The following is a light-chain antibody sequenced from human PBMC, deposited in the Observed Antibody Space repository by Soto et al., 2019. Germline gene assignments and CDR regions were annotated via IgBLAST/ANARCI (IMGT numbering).Light chain of an antibody. V-gene: IGKV1-5*03. Sequence: DIQMTQSPSTLSGSVGDRVTITCRASQTIRSWLAWYQQQPGKALKLLSYNASTFKRGLRLRFSGSGSGTEFSLTISSLQADDFTTCYCQHYNSYSEAFGQGTKVDIK. CDR3: QHYNSYSEA. CDR2: NAS. CDR1: QTIRSW. J-gene: IGKJ1*01.